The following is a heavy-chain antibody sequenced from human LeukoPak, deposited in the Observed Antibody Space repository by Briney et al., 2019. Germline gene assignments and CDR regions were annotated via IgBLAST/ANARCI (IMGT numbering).Heavy chain of an antibody. J-gene: IGHJ4*02. Sequence: ASVKVSCKASGYTFTNYDINWVRQATGQGLEWMGWMNPNSGNTGSAQKFQGRVTMTSNTSISTAYMELSSLRSEDTAVYYCARGLRREQQLLRAFDYWGQGTPVTVSS. CDR2: MNPNSGNT. D-gene: IGHD6-13*01. CDR1: GYTFTNYD. CDR3: ARGLRREQQLLRAFDY. V-gene: IGHV1-8*01.